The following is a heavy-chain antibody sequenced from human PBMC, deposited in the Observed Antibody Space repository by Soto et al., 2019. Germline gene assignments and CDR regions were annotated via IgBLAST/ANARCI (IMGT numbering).Heavy chain of an antibody. CDR3: AKDIRDLQYPGYYYYAMDV. J-gene: IGHJ6*02. Sequence: QTGGSLRLSCAASGFTFDDYTMHWVRQAPGKGLEWVSLISWDGGSTYYADSVKGRFTISRDNSKNSLYLQMNSLRTEDTALYYCAKDIRDLQYPGYYYYAMDVWGQGTTVTVSS. CDR1: GFTFDDYT. D-gene: IGHD4-4*01. CDR2: ISWDGGST. V-gene: IGHV3-43*01.